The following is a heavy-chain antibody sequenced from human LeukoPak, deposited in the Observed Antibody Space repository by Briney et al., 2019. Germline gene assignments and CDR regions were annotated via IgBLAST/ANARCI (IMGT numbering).Heavy chain of an antibody. CDR2: INGDGSST. D-gene: IGHD2-8*01. V-gene: IGHV3-74*01. J-gene: IGHJ4*02. CDR3: AKDARRTNGRYFFDY. Sequence: GGSLRLSCAASGFTFSPYWMHWVRQAPGKGLVWVSRINGDGSSTDYADSVKGRFTISRDNSKKTLFLQMNSLRAEDTAVYYCAKDARRTNGRYFFDYWGQGTLVTVSS. CDR1: GFTFSPYW.